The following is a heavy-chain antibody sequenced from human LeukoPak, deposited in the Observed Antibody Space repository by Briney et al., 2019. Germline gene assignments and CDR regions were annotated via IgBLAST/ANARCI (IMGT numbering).Heavy chain of an antibody. CDR1: GYTFTSYY. D-gene: IGHD2-15*01. Sequence: EASVKVSCKASGYTFTSYYMHWERQAPGQGLEWMGIINPSGGSTSYAQKFQGRVTMTRDTSTSTVYMELSSLRSEDTAVYYCAREDIVGYFTQKKYFQHWGQGTLVTVSS. CDR2: INPSGGST. CDR3: AREDIVGYFTQKKYFQH. J-gene: IGHJ1*01. V-gene: IGHV1-46*01.